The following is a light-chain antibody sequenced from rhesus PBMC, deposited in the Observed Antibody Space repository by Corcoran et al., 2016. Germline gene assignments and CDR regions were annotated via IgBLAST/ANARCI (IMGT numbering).Light chain of an antibody. Sequence: DIVMTQTPLSLPVTLGEPASISCRSSQSLLSNNGYNYLNWYLQKPGQSPQLLIYYGSNRASGVPARFSGSGSGTDFTLKSSRVEAEDVGVYYYMQGLQTPLTFGGGTKVEIK. J-gene: IGKJ4*01. V-gene: IGKV2-60*01. CDR3: MQGLQTPLT. CDR2: YGS. CDR1: QSLLSNNGYNY.